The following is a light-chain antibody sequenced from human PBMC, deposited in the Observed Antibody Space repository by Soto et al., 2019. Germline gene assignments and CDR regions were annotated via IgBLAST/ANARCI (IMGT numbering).Light chain of an antibody. Sequence: QSALTQPPSASGSPGQSVTISCTGTSSDVGGYNYVSWYQQHPGKAPKLMIYEVSKRPSGVPDRFSGSKSGNTASLTVSGLQPEDEADYYCSSYAGSNTVVFGGGTKLTVL. CDR1: SSDVGGYNY. CDR3: SSYAGSNTVV. CDR2: EVS. J-gene: IGLJ2*01. V-gene: IGLV2-8*01.